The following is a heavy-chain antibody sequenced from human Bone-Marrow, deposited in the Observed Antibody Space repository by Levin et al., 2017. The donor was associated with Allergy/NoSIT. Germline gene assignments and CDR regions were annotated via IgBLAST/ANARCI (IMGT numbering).Heavy chain of an antibody. CDR1: GFTFSSYA. J-gene: IGHJ4*02. D-gene: IGHD3-22*01. CDR3: ARDRGTGSGYYQDY. CDR2: ISYDGSNK. V-gene: IGHV3-30*04. Sequence: GGSLRLSCAASGFTFSSYAMHWVRQAPGKGLEWVAVISYDGSNKYYADSVKGRFTISRDNSKNTLYLQMNSLRAEDTAVYYCARDRGTGSGYYQDYWGQGTLVTVSS.